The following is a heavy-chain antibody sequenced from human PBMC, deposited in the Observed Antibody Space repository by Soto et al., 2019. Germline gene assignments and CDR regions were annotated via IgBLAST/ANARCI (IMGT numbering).Heavy chain of an antibody. J-gene: IGHJ5*02. CDR1: GFTFSSYW. V-gene: IGHV3-74*01. CDR3: ARDPRRGSSFPINWFDT. Sequence: PGGSLRLSCAASGFTFSSYWMHWVRQSPGKGLVWVSRINSDGSSTSDADSVTGRFTISRDNAKNTLYLQMNSLRAEDTAVYYCARDPRRGSSFPINWFDTWGKGT. D-gene: IGHD6-13*01. CDR2: INSDGSST.